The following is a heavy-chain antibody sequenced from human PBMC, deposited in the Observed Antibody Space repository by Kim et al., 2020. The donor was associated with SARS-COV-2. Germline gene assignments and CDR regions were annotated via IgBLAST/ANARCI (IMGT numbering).Heavy chain of an antibody. Sequence: GGSLRLSCAASGFTFSSYSMNWVRQAPGKGLEWVSSISTTSSYIYYSDSVKGRFTISRDNAKNSLYLQMNSLRAEDTAVYYCARDVEYTTMVRGAGMDVWARGTTPTVPS. V-gene: IGHV3-21*01. D-gene: IGHD3-10*01. CDR1: GFTFSSYS. CDR2: ISTTSSYI. CDR3: ARDVEYTTMVRGAGMDV. J-gene: IGHJ6*02.